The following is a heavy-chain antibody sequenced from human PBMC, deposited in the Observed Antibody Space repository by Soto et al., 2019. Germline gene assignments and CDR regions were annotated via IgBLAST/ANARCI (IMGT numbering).Heavy chain of an antibody. CDR1: GYTFTSYG. Sequence: GASVKVSCKASGYTFTSYGISWVRQAPGQGLEWMGWISAYNGNTNYAQKLPGRVTMTTDTSTSTAYMELRSLRSDDTAVYYCARVKASTEHYGMDVWGQGTTVTVSS. D-gene: IGHD2-2*01. CDR2: ISAYNGNT. J-gene: IGHJ6*02. V-gene: IGHV1-18*01. CDR3: ARVKASTEHYGMDV.